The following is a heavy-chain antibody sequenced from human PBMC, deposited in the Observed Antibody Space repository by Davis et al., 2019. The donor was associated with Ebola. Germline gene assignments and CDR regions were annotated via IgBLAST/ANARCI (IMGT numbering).Heavy chain of an antibody. CDR2: INADNGNT. Sequence: ASVKVSCKASGYTFTSYAIHWVRQAPGQRLEWMGWINADNGNTKYSQHFQGRVTITRDTSASTAYMELSSLRSEDTAVYYCARSGYYYGSRIGLGIVNYYYGMDVWGQGTTVTV. CDR3: ARSGYYYGSRIGLGIVNYYYGMDV. CDR1: GYTFTSYA. V-gene: IGHV1-3*01. D-gene: IGHD3-10*01. J-gene: IGHJ6*02.